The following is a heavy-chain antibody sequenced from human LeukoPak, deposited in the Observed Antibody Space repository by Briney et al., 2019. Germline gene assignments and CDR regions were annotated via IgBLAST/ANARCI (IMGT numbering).Heavy chain of an antibody. CDR1: GGSINGRF. V-gene: IGHV4-4*08. D-gene: IGHD4-11*01. Sequence: SETLSLTCSVSGGSINGRFWAWIRQPPGKGLEWIGYIYEGIPTYNPSLKSRVTISADTSNSQYSLKLNSVTAADTAVYYCASEDTADYKGRFDHWGQGTLVTVSS. CDR2: IYEGIP. CDR3: ASEDTADYKGRFDH. J-gene: IGHJ4*02.